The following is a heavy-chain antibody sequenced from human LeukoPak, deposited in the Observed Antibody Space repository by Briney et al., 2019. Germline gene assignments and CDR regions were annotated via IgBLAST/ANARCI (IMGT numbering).Heavy chain of an antibody. CDR1: GYTFTSYD. CDR2: MNPNSGNT. CDR3: ARAEASRSSGKILGY. D-gene: IGHD1-26*01. J-gene: IGHJ4*02. Sequence: WASVKVSCKASGYTFTSYDINWVRQATGQGPEWMGWMNPNSGNTGYAEKFQGRVTMTRNTSISTAYMELSSLTSEDTAVYYCARAEASRSSGKILGYWGQGTLVTVSS. V-gene: IGHV1-8*01.